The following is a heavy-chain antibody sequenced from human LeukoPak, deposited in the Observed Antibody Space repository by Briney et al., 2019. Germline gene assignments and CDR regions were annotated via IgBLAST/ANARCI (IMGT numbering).Heavy chain of an antibody. CDR1: GYTFTSYY. D-gene: IGHD3-10*01. CDR2: INPSGGST. J-gene: IGHJ5*02. Sequence: GASVKVSCKASGYTFTSYYMHWVRQAPGQGLEWMGIINPSGGSTSYAQKFQGRVTMTRDTSISTAYMELRSLRSDDTAVYYCVRDGEGVAISVNYWFDPWGQGTLVTVSS. CDR3: VRDGEGVAISVNYWFDP. V-gene: IGHV1-46*01.